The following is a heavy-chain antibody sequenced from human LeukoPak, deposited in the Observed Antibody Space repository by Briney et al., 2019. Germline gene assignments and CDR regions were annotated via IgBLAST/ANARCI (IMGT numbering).Heavy chain of an antibody. Sequence: PGGSLRLSCAASGFTFSSYAMSWVRQAPGKGLEWVSAISGSGGSTYYADSVKGRFTISRDNSKNTLYLQMNSLRAEDTAVYYCARRDGYSYDKWFDPWGQGTLVTVSS. D-gene: IGHD5-18*01. CDR2: ISGSGGST. J-gene: IGHJ5*02. CDR1: GFTFSSYA. V-gene: IGHV3-23*01. CDR3: ARRDGYSYDKWFDP.